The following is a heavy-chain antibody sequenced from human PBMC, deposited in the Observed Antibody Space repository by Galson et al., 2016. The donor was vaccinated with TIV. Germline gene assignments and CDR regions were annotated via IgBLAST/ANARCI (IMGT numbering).Heavy chain of an antibody. D-gene: IGHD5-12*01. CDR1: GFTFSRFW. V-gene: IGHV3-7*01. Sequence: LRLSCAASGFTFSRFWMTWVRQTSLRGLEWVANINQDGSEKHYVDSVKGRFTISRDNAKNSLYLQMNSLRVEDTAVYFCARALGYAEDIWGQGTLVTVSS. J-gene: IGHJ4*02. CDR3: ARALGYAEDI. CDR2: INQDGSEK.